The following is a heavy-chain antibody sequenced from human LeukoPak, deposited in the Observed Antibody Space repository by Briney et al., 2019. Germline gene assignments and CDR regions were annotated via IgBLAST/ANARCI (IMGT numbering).Heavy chain of an antibody. Sequence: GGSLRLSCAASGFTFSSYSMNWVRQAPGKGLEWVSSISSSSSYIYYADSVKGRFTISRDNAKNSLYLQMNSLRAEDTAVYYCARVRRYCSGGSCSLGRYYYYYYMDVWGKGTTVTISS. CDR1: GFTFSSYS. CDR2: ISSSSSYI. V-gene: IGHV3-21*01. D-gene: IGHD2-15*01. J-gene: IGHJ6*03. CDR3: ARVRRYCSGGSCSLGRYYYYYYMDV.